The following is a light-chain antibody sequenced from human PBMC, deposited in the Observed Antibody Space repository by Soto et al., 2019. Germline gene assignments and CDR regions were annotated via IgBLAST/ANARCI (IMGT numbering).Light chain of an antibody. CDR3: AAWDDSLNGYV. Sequence: QSVLTQTPSASGTPGQRITISCSGSSSNIGSRTVNWYQQFPGTAPKVLIYSNTQRPSGVPDRFSASKSGTTASLAISGLQSEDEADYYCAAWDDSLNGYVFGGGTKLTVL. V-gene: IGLV1-44*01. J-gene: IGLJ2*01. CDR1: SSNIGSRT. CDR2: SNT.